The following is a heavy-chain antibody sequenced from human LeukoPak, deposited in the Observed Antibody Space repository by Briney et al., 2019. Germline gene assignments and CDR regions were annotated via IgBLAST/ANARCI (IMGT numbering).Heavy chain of an antibody. CDR3: ATQWLRDAFDI. Sequence: GGSLRLSCAASGFTFSSYEMNWVRQAPGKGLEWVSYISSSGSTIYYADSVKGRFTISRDNAKNSLYLQMNSLRAEDTAVYYCATQWLRDAFDIWGQGTMVTVSS. CDR2: ISSSGSTI. CDR1: GFTFSSYE. V-gene: IGHV3-48*03. D-gene: IGHD3-22*01. J-gene: IGHJ3*02.